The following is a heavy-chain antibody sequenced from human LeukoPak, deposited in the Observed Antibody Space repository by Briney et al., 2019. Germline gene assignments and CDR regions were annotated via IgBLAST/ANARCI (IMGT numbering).Heavy chain of an antibody. Sequence: SETLSLTCTVSGYSISSGYYWGWIRQPPGKGLEWIGSIYHSGSTYYNPSLKSRVTISVDTSKNQFSLKLSSVTAADTAVYYCARDPLWFGELGFDYWGQGTLVTVSS. V-gene: IGHV4-38-2*02. J-gene: IGHJ4*02. CDR3: ARDPLWFGELGFDY. CDR2: IYHSGST. D-gene: IGHD3-10*01. CDR1: GYSISSGYY.